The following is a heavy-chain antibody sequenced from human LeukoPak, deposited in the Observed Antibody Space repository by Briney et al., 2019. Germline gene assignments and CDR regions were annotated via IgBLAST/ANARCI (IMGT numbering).Heavy chain of an antibody. V-gene: IGHV3-23*01. J-gene: IGHJ4*02. Sequence: PGGSLRLSCAASGFTFSTYAMNWVRQAPGKGLEWVSVIVGDGGGIHYADSVSGRFTISRDNSRNTLYLQMNSLRVEDTAVYYCAKDRIPDGKYSIDFRGQGTLVTVSS. CDR3: AKDRIPDGKYSIDF. CDR2: IVGDGGGI. CDR1: GFTFSTYA. D-gene: IGHD5-24*01.